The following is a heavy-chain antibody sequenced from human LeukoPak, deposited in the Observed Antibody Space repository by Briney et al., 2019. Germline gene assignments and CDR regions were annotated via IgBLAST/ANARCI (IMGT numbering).Heavy chain of an antibody. CDR3: ARERSSSGGHNWFDP. D-gene: IGHD4-23*01. V-gene: IGHV4-39*07. J-gene: IGHJ5*02. CDR2: VYYTGVT. CDR1: GGYIITSGHY. Sequence: SSETLSLTCTVSGGYIITSGHYWGWIRQPPGKGLEWIGRVYYTGVTSTNPFFRSRMSISVDTSKNQFSLNLTSVTAADAAVYYCARERSSSGGHNWFDPWGQGTLVTVST.